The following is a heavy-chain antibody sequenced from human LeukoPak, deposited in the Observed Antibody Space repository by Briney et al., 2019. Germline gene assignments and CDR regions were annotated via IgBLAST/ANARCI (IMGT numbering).Heavy chain of an antibody. D-gene: IGHD1-26*01. CDR1: GGSISSSRYY. CDR2: IHYSGST. V-gene: IGHV4-39*07. Sequence: SETLSLTCTVSGGSISSSRYYWGWIRQPPGKGLEWIGNIHYSGSTNYNPSLKSRITISVDTSKNLFSLKLSSLTAADTAVYYCARDYSDAFDIWGQGTMVTVSS. J-gene: IGHJ3*02. CDR3: ARDYSDAFDI.